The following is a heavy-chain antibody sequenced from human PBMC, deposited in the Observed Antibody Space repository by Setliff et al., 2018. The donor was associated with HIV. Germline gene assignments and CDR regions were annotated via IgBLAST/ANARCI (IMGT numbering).Heavy chain of an antibody. V-gene: IGHV4-61*09. J-gene: IGHJ5*02. CDR2: IYTTGST. D-gene: IGHD1-26*01. CDR3: ARGGTSSNWFDP. Sequence: SETLSLTCTVSGGSITSGYYYWNWIRQPAGKGLEWIGHIYTTGSTNYNPPLNSRVTISVDTSRNQFSLKLTSVTAADTAVYYCARGGTSSNWFDPWGQGTLVTVS. CDR1: GGSITSGYYY.